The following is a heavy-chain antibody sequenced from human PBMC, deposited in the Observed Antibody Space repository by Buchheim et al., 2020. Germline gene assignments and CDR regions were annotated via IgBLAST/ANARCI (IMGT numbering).Heavy chain of an antibody. Sequence: QVQLQESGPGLVKLSQTLSLTCTVSGGSISSGGYYWSWIRQHPGKGLEWIGSIYYSESTYYNPSLKSRVTISVEPPKNQFSLKLSSVTATDTAVYYCARELHDYDSSGYNWFDPWGQGTL. CDR2: IYYSEST. CDR1: GGSISSGGYY. V-gene: IGHV4-31*03. CDR3: ARELHDYDSSGYNWFDP. J-gene: IGHJ5*02. D-gene: IGHD3-22*01.